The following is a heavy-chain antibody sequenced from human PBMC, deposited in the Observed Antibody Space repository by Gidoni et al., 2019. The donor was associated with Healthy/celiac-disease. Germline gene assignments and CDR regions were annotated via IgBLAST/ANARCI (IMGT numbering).Heavy chain of an antibody. CDR1: GGSISSSSYY. J-gene: IGHJ4*02. V-gene: IGHV4-39*01. D-gene: IGHD1-26*01. CDR2: IYYSGGT. Sequence: QLQLQESGPGLVKPSETLSLTCTVSGGSISSSSYYWGWIRQPPGKGLEWIGSIYYSGGTYYNPSLKRRVTISVDTSKNQFSLKLSSVTAADTAVYYCAGIVGAEYFDYWGQGTLVTVSS. CDR3: AGIVGAEYFDY.